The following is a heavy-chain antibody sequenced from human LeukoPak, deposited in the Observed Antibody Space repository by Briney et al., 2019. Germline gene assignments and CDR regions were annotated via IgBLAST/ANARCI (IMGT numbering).Heavy chain of an antibody. CDR2: ISGSGGST. CDR3: AKTRDYYDSSGYYYYFGY. J-gene: IGHJ4*02. V-gene: IGHV3-23*01. Sequence: GGSLRLSCAASGFTFSSYAMSWVRQAPGKGLEWVSAISGSGGSTYYADSVKGRFTISRDNSKNTLYLQMNSLRAEDTAVYYCAKTRDYYDSSGYYYYFGYWGQGTLVTVSS. D-gene: IGHD3-22*01. CDR1: GFTFSSYA.